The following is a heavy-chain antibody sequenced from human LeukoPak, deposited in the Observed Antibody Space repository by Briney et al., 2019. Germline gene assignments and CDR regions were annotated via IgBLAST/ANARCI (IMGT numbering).Heavy chain of an antibody. J-gene: IGHJ4*02. D-gene: IGHD1-26*01. Sequence: RSGGSLRLSCAASGFTFSSYAMSWVRQAPGKGLEWVAFIRYDGSNKYYADSVKGRFTVSRDNSKNTLYLQMNSLRAEDTAVYYCAKFGGRLDYWGQGTLVTVSS. CDR3: AKFGGRLDY. CDR2: IRYDGSNK. V-gene: IGHV3-30*02. CDR1: GFTFSSYA.